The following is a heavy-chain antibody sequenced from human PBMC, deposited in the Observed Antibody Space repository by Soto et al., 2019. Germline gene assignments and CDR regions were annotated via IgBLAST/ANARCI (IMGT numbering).Heavy chain of an antibody. D-gene: IGHD6-19*01. CDR3: ARSVAVPGAHIDY. CDR2: VHYTGST. Sequence: SETLSLTCSVSGGSISGSYWSWIRQSPGKGLEWLGYVHYTGSTNYSPSLRSRVSISVDTSKNEFSLRLSSVTAADTAVYFCARSVAVPGAHIDYWGQGTQVTVSS. J-gene: IGHJ4*02. V-gene: IGHV4-59*01. CDR1: GGSISGSY.